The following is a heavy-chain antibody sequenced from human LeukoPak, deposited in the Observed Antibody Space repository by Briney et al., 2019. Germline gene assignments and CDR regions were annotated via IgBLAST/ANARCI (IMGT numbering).Heavy chain of an antibody. V-gene: IGHV4-34*01. CDR3: ARAAYNWNYNLDY. Sequence: PSETLSLTCAVYGGSFSGYYWSWIRQPPGKGLEWIGEINHSGSTNYNPSLKSRVTISLDTSKNQFSLKLSSVTAADTAVYYCARAAYNWNYNLDYWGQGTLVTVSS. CDR2: INHSGST. D-gene: IGHD1-7*01. J-gene: IGHJ4*02. CDR1: GGSFSGYY.